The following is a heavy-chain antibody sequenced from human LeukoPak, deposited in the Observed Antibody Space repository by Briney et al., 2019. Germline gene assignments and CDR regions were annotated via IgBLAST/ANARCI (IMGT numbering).Heavy chain of an antibody. CDR2: IYYSGST. CDR1: GGSISSSSYY. Sequence: PSETLSPTCTVSGGSISSSSYYWGWIRQPPGKGLEWIGSIYYSGSTYYNPSLKSRVTISVDTSKNQFSLKLSSVTAADTAVYYCARLGYCSGGSCYYFDYWGQGTLVAVSS. J-gene: IGHJ4*02. V-gene: IGHV4-39*01. D-gene: IGHD2-15*01. CDR3: ARLGYCSGGSCYYFDY.